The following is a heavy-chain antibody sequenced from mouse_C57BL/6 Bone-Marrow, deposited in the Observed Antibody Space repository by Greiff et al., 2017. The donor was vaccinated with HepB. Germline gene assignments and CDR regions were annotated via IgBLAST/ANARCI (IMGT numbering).Heavy chain of an antibody. CDR2: INYDGSST. D-gene: IGHD2-4*01. V-gene: IGHV5-16*01. CDR1: GFTFSDYY. Sequence: EVMLVESEGGLVQPGSSMKLSCTASGFTFSDYYMAWVRQVPEKGLEWVANINYDGSSTYYLDSLKSRFIISRDNAKNILYLQMSSLKSEDTATYYCARERGDYDVDYAMDYWGQGTSVTVSS. J-gene: IGHJ4*01. CDR3: ARERGDYDVDYAMDY.